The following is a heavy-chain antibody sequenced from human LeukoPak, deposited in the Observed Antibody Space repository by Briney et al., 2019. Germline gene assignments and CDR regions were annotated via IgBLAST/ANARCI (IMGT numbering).Heavy chain of an antibody. J-gene: IGHJ6*02. CDR1: GFTFSSYN. CDR3: AKDATVTTSAGYYGMDV. Sequence: GGSLRLSCAASGFTFSSYNMNWVRQAPGKGLEWVSAISGSGGSTYYADSVKGRFTISRDNSKNTLYLQMNSLRAEDTAVYYCAKDATVTTSAGYYGMDVWGQGTTVTVSS. V-gene: IGHV3-23*01. D-gene: IGHD4-17*01. CDR2: ISGSGGST.